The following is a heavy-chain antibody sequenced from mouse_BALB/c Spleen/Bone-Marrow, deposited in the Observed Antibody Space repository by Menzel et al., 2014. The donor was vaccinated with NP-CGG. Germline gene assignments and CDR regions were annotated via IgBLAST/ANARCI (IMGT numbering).Heavy chain of an antibody. Sequence: VQLQRSGTELAKPGASVKMSCKASGYTFTSYWIHWIKQRPGQGLEWIGYINPITGYTEYNQKFKDKATLTADKSSSTAYIQLSSLTSDDSAVYYCARNYDYDGGYCAMDYWGQGTSVTVSS. V-gene: IGHV1-7*01. D-gene: IGHD2-4*01. CDR3: ARNYDYDGGYCAMDY. J-gene: IGHJ4*01. CDR1: GYTFTSYW. CDR2: INPITGYT.